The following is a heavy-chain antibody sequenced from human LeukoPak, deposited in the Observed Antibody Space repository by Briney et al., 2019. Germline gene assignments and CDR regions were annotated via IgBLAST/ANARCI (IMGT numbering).Heavy chain of an antibody. CDR2: INPNSGGT. J-gene: IGHJ4*02. V-gene: IGHV1-2*02. Sequence: ASVKVSCKASGYTFTSYGISWVRQAPGQGLEWMGWINPNSGGTNYAQKFQGRVTMTRDTSISTAYMELSRLRSDDTAVYYCASLGEYSSGWYKGDPFDYWGQGTLVTVSS. CDR1: GYTFTSYG. CDR3: ASLGEYSSGWYKGDPFDY. D-gene: IGHD6-19*01.